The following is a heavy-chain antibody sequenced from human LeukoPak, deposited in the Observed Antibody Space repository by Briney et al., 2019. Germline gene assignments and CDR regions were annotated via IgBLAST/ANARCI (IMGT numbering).Heavy chain of an antibody. CDR3: ARAQAQWELPYGGAHFDY. CDR1: GYTFTGYY. V-gene: IGHV1-2*02. D-gene: IGHD1-26*01. CDR2: INPNSGGT. J-gene: IGHJ4*02. Sequence: ASVKVSCKASGYTFTGYYMHWVRQAPGQGLEWMGWINPNSGGTNYAQKFQGRVTMTRDTSISTAYMELSRLRSDDTAVYYCARAQAQWELPYGGAHFDYWGQGTLVTVSS.